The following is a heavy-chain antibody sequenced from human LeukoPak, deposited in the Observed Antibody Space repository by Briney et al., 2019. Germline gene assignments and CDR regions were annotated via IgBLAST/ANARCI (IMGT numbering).Heavy chain of an antibody. V-gene: IGHV4-59*08. D-gene: IGHD3-22*01. CDR1: VGSISSYY. CDR2: IYYSGST. Sequence: SETLSLTCTVSVGSISSYYWSWVRQPPGKGREGGGYIYYSGSTNYNPSLKSRGTISVDTSKNQFSLKLSSVTAADTAVYYCARHTYYYDSSGYEIWGQGTMVTVSS. J-gene: IGHJ3*02. CDR3: ARHTYYYDSSGYEI.